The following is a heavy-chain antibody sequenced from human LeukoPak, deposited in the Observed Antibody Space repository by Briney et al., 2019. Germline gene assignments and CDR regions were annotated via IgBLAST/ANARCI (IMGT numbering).Heavy chain of an antibody. D-gene: IGHD6-13*01. Sequence: GGSLRLSCAASGFTFSSYAMHWVRQAPGKGLEWVAVISYDGSNKYYADSVKGRFTISRDNSKNTLYLQMNSLRAEDTAVYYCASHPTTAAAWGQGTLVTVSS. CDR2: ISYDGSNK. CDR3: ASHPTTAAA. J-gene: IGHJ4*02. V-gene: IGHV3-30*04. CDR1: GFTFSSYA.